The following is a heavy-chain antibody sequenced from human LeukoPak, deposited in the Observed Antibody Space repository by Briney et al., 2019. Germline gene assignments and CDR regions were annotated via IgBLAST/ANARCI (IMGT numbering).Heavy chain of an antibody. D-gene: IGHD6-19*01. Sequence: GGSLRLSCAASGFTFSSYGMHWVRQAPGKGLEWVAVISYDGSNKYYADSVKGRFTISRDNSKNTLYLKMNSLRAEDTAVYYCAKGGSSGWYYFDYWGQGTLVTVSS. J-gene: IGHJ4*02. CDR2: ISYDGSNK. CDR3: AKGGSSGWYYFDY. V-gene: IGHV3-30*18. CDR1: GFTFSSYG.